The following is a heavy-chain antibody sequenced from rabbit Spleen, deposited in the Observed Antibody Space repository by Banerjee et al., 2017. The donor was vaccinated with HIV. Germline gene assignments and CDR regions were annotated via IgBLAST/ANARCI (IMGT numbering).Heavy chain of an antibody. CDR1: GFSFSSSYY. Sequence: QEQLVESGGGLVQPEGSLTLTCTASGFSFSSSYYMCWVRQAPGKGLEWIACIYGGSSGSTYYASWAKGRFTISKTSSTTVTLQMTSLTAADTATYFCARDGAGGSYFALWGQGTLVTVS. J-gene: IGHJ3*01. CDR2: IYGGSSGST. CDR3: ARDGAGGSYFAL. V-gene: IGHV1S45*01. D-gene: IGHD8-1*01.